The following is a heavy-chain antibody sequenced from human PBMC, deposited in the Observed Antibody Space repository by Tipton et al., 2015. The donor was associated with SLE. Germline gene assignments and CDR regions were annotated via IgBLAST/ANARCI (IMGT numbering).Heavy chain of an antibody. Sequence: TLSLTCTVSGGSISNSGYYWGWIRQPPGKGLEWIGYIYYSGSTNYNPSLKSRVTISVDTSKNQFSLKLSSVTAADTAVYYCARGIKGPFDYWGQGTLVTVSP. CDR3: ARGIKGPFDY. D-gene: IGHD3-3*02. CDR1: GGSISNSGYY. CDR2: IYYSGST. J-gene: IGHJ4*02. V-gene: IGHV4-61*05.